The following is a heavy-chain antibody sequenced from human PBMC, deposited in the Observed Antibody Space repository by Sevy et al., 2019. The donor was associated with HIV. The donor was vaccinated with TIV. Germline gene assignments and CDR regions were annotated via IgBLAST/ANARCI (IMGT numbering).Heavy chain of an antibody. V-gene: IGHV3-74*01. Sequence: GGSLRLSCAASGFTFSSYWMHWVRQAPGKGLMWVSRINGDGSSTSYADSVKGRFTISRDNAKNTLYLQMNSLRAEDTAVYYCARWREVAGSTHAFDIWGQGTMVTVSS. J-gene: IGHJ3*02. CDR2: INGDGSST. CDR3: ARWREVAGSTHAFDI. CDR1: GFTFSSYW. D-gene: IGHD6-19*01.